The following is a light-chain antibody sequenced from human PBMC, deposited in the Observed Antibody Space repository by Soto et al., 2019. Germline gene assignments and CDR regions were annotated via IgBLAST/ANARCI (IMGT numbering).Light chain of an antibody. J-gene: IGLJ3*02. CDR1: NIGSKS. CDR3: QVWDSSSDHWV. Sequence: SYELTQPPSVSVAPGQTARITCGGNNIGSKSVHWYQQKPGQSPVLVVYDDSDRPSGLPERFSGSNSGNTATLTISRVEEVDEADYYCQVWDSSSDHWVFGGGTKLTVL. V-gene: IGLV3-21*02. CDR2: DDS.